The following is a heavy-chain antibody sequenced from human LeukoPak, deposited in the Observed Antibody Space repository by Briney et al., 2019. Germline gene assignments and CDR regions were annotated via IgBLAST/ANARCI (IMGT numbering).Heavy chain of an antibody. CDR2: ISSSSSYI. D-gene: IGHD4-17*01. J-gene: IGHJ4*02. CDR3: ARDPGVYGDYVGDNY. CDR1: GFTFTTYW. Sequence: GGSLRLSCTASGFTFTTYWMHWVRQAPGKGLEWVSSISSSSSYIYYADSVKGRFTISRDNAKNSLYLQMNSLRAEDTAAYYCARDPGVYGDYVGDNYWGQGTLVTVSS. V-gene: IGHV3-21*01.